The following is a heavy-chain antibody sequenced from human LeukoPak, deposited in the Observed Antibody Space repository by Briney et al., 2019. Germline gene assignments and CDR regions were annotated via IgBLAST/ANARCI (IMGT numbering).Heavy chain of an antibody. CDR1: GGSFSGYY. V-gene: IGHV4-34*01. Sequence: TSETLSLTCAVYGGSFSGYYWSWIRQPPGKGLEWIGEINHSGSTNYNPSLKSRVTISVDTSKNQFSLKLSSVTAADTAVYYCASRNSGSYSQLDYWGQGTLVTVSS. CDR2: INHSGST. D-gene: IGHD3-10*01. CDR3: ASRNSGSYSQLDY. J-gene: IGHJ4*02.